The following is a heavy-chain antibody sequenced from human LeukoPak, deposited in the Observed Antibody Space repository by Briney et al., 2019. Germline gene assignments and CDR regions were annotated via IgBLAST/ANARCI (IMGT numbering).Heavy chain of an antibody. Sequence: GRSLRLSCAASGFTFSSYAMHWVRQAPGKGLEWVAVISYDGSNKYYADSVKGRFTISRDNSKNTLYLQMNSLRAEDTAVYYCARDKGGYCSGGSCYGVDYWGQGTLVTVSS. CDR2: ISYDGSNK. CDR1: GFTFSSYA. CDR3: ARDKGGYCSGGSCYGVDY. D-gene: IGHD2-15*01. J-gene: IGHJ4*02. V-gene: IGHV3-30-3*01.